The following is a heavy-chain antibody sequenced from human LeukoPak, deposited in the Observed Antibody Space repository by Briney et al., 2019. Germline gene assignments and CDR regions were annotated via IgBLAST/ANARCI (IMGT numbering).Heavy chain of an antibody. V-gene: IGHV1-8*01. CDR3: ARAAFGSGAYFDY. Sequence: ASVKVSCKASGYTFTNYDINWVRQATGQGLEWMGWMNPNSGETGYTQKFQGRATMTRDTSISTAYLELSRLRSEDTAVYHCARAAFGSGAYFDYWGQRTLVTVSS. D-gene: IGHD3-10*01. CDR2: MNPNSGET. CDR1: GYTFTNYD. J-gene: IGHJ4*02.